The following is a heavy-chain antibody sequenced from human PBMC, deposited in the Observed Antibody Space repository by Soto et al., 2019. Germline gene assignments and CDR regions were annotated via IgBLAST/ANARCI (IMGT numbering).Heavy chain of an antibody. CDR1: GFTLSSNA. CDR3: AKGSVWTWFDP. Sequence: GGSLRLSCAASGFTLSSNAMSWVRQAPGRGLEWASAISGSGGGTYYADSVKGRFTISRDISKNTLYLQLNSLRAEDMAIYYCAKGSVWTWFDPWGQGTLVTVSS. V-gene: IGHV3-23*01. D-gene: IGHD2-21*01. J-gene: IGHJ5*02. CDR2: ISGSGGGT.